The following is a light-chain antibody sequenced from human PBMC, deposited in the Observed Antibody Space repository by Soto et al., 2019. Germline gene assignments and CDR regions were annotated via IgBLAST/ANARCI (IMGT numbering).Light chain of an antibody. CDR2: YNN. CDR3: AAWDDTLKRDV. J-gene: IGLJ1*01. CDR1: NSNIASNT. Sequence: VLTQPPSASETPGQTVSISCSGSNSNIASNTVNWYQHLPGTAPKLLIYYNNQRPSGVPDRFSGSKSGTSASLAISGLQSEDESDYYCAAWDDTLKRDVFGTGTKVTVL. V-gene: IGLV1-44*01.